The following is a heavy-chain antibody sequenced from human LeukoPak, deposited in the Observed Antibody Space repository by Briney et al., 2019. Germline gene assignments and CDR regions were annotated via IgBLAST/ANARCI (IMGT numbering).Heavy chain of an antibody. CDR2: IGTSGSSI. D-gene: IGHD2-21*02. V-gene: IGHV3-48*04. Sequence: GGSLRLSCAASGFTLSSYPMSWVRQAPGEGLKWVSYIGTSGSSIIYADSVKGRFTISRDNAKNSLYLQMDSLRAEDTAVYYCARDTTYCGGGCYSLTDYWGQGTLVSVSS. J-gene: IGHJ4*02. CDR1: GFTLSSYP. CDR3: ARDTTYCGGGCYSLTDY.